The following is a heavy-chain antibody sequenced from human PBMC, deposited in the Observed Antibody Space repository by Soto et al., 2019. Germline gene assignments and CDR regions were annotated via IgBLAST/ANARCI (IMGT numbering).Heavy chain of an antibody. Sequence: GASVKVSCKASGYTFTSYDINWVRQATGQGLEWMGWMNPNSGNTGYAQKLQGRVTMTRNTSISTAYMELSSLSSEDTAVYYCARSVAVAGNVYYYYYYMDVWGKGTTVTVSS. CDR3: ARSVAVAGNVYYYYYYMDV. D-gene: IGHD6-19*01. J-gene: IGHJ6*03. V-gene: IGHV1-8*01. CDR2: MNPNSGNT. CDR1: GYTFTSYD.